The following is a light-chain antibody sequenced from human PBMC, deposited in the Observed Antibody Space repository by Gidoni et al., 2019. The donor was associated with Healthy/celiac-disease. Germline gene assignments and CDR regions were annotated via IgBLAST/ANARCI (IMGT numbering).Light chain of an antibody. Sequence: IQLTQSLSPLSASVGDRVTITCRASHGISSYLAWYQQKPGKAPKLLIYAASTLQSGVPSRFSGSGSGTDFTLTNSSLQPEDFATYYCQQLNSYPLTFGGGTKVEIK. V-gene: IGKV1-9*01. CDR3: QQLNSYPLT. J-gene: IGKJ4*01. CDR1: HGISSY. CDR2: AAS.